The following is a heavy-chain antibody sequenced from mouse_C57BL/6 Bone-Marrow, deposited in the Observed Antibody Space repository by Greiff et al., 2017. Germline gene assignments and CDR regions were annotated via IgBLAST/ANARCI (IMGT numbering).Heavy chain of an antibody. Sequence: QVQLQQSGAELARPGASVKLSCKASGYTFTSYGISWVKQRTGQGLEWIGEIYPRSGNTYYNEKFKGKATLTADKSSSTAYMELRSLTSEDSAVYFCARDGLITTVVAQGDYYAMDYWGQGTSVTVAS. CDR2: IYPRSGNT. CDR3: ARDGLITTVVAQGDYYAMDY. CDR1: GYTFTSYG. J-gene: IGHJ4*01. D-gene: IGHD1-1*01. V-gene: IGHV1-81*01.